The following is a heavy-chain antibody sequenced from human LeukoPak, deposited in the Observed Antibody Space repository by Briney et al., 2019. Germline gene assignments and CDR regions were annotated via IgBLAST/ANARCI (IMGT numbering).Heavy chain of an antibody. J-gene: IGHJ4*02. CDR1: GGTFSSYA. Sequence: SVKVSCKASGGTFSSYAISWVRQAPGQGLEWMGGILPISGTAIYAQKFQGRVAITADESTSTAYMELSSLRSEDTAVYYCARGLRGPNGDYVQFDYWAREPWSPSPQ. CDR3: ARGLRGPNGDYVQFDY. CDR2: ILPISGTA. D-gene: IGHD4-17*01. V-gene: IGHV1-69*13.